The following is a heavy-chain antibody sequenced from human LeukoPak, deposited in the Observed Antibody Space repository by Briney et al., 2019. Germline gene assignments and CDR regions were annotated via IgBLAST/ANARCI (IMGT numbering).Heavy chain of an antibody. CDR2: ISGSGGST. J-gene: IGHJ4*02. Sequence: GGSLRLSCAASGFTFSSYAMSWVRQAPGKGLEWVSAISGSGGSTYYADSVKGRFTISRDNSKNTLYLQMNSLRAEDTAVYYCAKGSYIVVVPAAIGYWGQGTLVTVSS. V-gene: IGHV3-23*01. D-gene: IGHD2-2*02. CDR1: GFTFSSYA. CDR3: AKGSYIVVVPAAIGY.